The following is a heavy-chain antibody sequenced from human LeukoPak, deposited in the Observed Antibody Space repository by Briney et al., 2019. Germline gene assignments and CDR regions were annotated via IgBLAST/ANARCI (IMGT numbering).Heavy chain of an antibody. D-gene: IGHD6-13*01. V-gene: IGHV4-30-2*01. CDR3: ARGVAAAGVSGDWFDP. CDR1: GGSISSGGYY. Sequence: SQTLSLTCTVSGGSISSGGYYWNWIRQPPGKGLEWIGYIYHSGSTYYNPSLKSRVTISVDRSKNQFSLKLSSVTAADTAVYYCARGVAAAGVSGDWFDPWGQGTLVTVSS. J-gene: IGHJ5*02. CDR2: IYHSGST.